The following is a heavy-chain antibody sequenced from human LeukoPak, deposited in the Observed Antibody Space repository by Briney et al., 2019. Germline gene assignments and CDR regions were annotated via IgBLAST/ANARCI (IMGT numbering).Heavy chain of an antibody. CDR1: GFTFSSYG. CDR3: AKGRIVDIRTWIGDY. D-gene: IGHD2-2*03. V-gene: IGHV3-30*02. J-gene: IGHJ4*02. Sequence: GGSLRLSCAASGFTFSSYGMHWVRQAPGKGLEWVAFIRYDGSNKYYADSAKGRFTISRDNSKNTLYLQMNSLRAEDTALYYCAKGRIVDIRTWIGDYWGQGALVTVSP. CDR2: IRYDGSNK.